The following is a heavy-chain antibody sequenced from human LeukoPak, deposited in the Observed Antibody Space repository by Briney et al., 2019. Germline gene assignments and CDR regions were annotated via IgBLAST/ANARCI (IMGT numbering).Heavy chain of an antibody. CDR3: ASMAAAGTGYFDY. CDR2: IYPGDSDT. J-gene: IGHJ4*02. Sequence: AGESLKISCRGSGYSFTSYWIGWVRQMPGKGLEWMGIIYPGDSDTRYSPSFQGQVTISADKSISTAYLQWSSLKASDTAMYYCASMAAAGTGYFDYWGQGTLVTVSS. D-gene: IGHD6-13*01. V-gene: IGHV5-51*01. CDR1: GYSFTSYW.